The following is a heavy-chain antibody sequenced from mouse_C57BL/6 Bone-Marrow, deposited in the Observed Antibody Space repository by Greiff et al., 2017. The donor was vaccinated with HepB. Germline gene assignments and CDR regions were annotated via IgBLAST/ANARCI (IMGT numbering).Heavy chain of an antibody. CDR2: ILPSIGRT. J-gene: IGHJ1*03. CDR1: DSEVFPIAY. Sequence: VQLQQSGSELRSPGSSVKLSCKDFDSEVFPIAYMSWVRQKPGHGFEWIGGILPSIGRTIYGEKFEDKATLDADTLSNTAYLELNSLTSEDSAIYYCARDDGYYEYFDVWGTGTTVTVSS. V-gene: IGHV15-2*01. CDR3: ARDDGYYEYFDV. D-gene: IGHD2-3*01.